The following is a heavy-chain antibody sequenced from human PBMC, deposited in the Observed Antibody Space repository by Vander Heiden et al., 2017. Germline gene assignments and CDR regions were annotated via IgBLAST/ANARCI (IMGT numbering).Heavy chain of an antibody. D-gene: IGHD3-3*01. CDR1: GGSFSGYY. Sequence: QVQLQQWGAGLLKPSETLSLTCAVDGGSFSGYYGSWIGQPPGKGLEWIGEINHMGSTNYHPSIKSRVTIAVDTAKNQFSLKLSSVTAADPAVYYCARRYYDFLSGYYRFDPWGQGTLVTVAS. J-gene: IGHJ5*02. CDR3: ARRYYDFLSGYYRFDP. V-gene: IGHV4-34*01. CDR2: INHMGST.